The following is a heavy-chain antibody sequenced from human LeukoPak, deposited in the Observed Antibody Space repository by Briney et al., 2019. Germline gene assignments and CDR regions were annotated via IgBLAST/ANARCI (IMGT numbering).Heavy chain of an antibody. D-gene: IGHD6-13*01. V-gene: IGHV3-13*01. CDR2: IGTAGDT. J-gene: IGHJ4*02. CDR3: AKDWRLASSTTPY. Sequence: PGGSLRLSCAASGFTFSSYDMHWVRQATGKGLEWVSAIGTAGDTYYPGSVKGRFTISRENAKNSLYLQMNSLRPEDTAVYYCAKDWRLASSTTPYWGQGTLVTVSS. CDR1: GFTFSSYD.